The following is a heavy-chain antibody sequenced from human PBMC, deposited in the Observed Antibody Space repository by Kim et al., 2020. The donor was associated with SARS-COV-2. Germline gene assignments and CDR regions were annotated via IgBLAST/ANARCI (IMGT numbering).Heavy chain of an antibody. Sequence: DSVKGRFTISRHNAKNSLYLQMNSLRAEDTAVYYCAREGPDYYDSSPLDYWGQGTLVTVSS. D-gene: IGHD3-22*01. CDR3: AREGPDYYDSSPLDY. V-gene: IGHV3-7*03. J-gene: IGHJ4*02.